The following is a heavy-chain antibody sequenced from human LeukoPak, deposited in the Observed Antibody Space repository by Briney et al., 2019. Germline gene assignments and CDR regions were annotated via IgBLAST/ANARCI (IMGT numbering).Heavy chain of an antibody. Sequence: PGGSLRLSCAASGFTFSSYAMHWVRQAPGKGLEWVSSISSSSSYIYYADSVKGRFTISRDNAKNSLYLQMNSLRAEDTAVYYCARDYYSYSRGSWAFDIWGQGTMVTVSS. CDR2: ISSSSSYI. J-gene: IGHJ3*02. D-gene: IGHD3-22*01. CDR1: GFTFSSYA. V-gene: IGHV3-21*04. CDR3: ARDYYSYSRGSWAFDI.